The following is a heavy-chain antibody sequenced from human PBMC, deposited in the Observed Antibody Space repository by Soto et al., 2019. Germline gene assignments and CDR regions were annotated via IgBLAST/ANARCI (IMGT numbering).Heavy chain of an antibody. D-gene: IGHD3-16*01. CDR1: GGSITNYY. Sequence: SATQSITCTVAGGSITNYYWSWIRQPAGKGLEWIGRMYTKERTNYNLSFKSRVTMSVDTSKNQFSLKLNAVTAADTAVYYCARDDYKDGGNNWFDPWGQGTLVTVSS. CDR3: ARDDYKDGGNNWFDP. CDR2: MYTKERT. V-gene: IGHV4-4*07. J-gene: IGHJ5*02.